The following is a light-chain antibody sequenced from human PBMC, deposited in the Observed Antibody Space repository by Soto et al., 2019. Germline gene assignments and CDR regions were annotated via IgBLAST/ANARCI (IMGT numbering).Light chain of an antibody. V-gene: IGLV2-11*01. CDR3: CSYAGNYRVV. J-gene: IGLJ2*01. CDR1: SSDVGSYKY. Sequence: QSVLTQPRSVSASPGQSVTISCTGTSSDVGSYKYVSWYQQLPGRAPKLMIYDVNERPSGVPDRFSGSKSGNTASLTISGLQAEDEADYHCCSYAGNYRVVFGGGTKLPS. CDR2: DVN.